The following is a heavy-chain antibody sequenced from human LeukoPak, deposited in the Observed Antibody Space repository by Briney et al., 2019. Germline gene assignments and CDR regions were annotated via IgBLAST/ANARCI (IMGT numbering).Heavy chain of an antibody. CDR3: ARGPTILVGALNWFDP. CDR1: GYTFTGYY. V-gene: IGHV1-2*02. J-gene: IGHJ5*02. Sequence: WASVKVSCKASGYTFTGYYMHWVRQAPGQGLEWMGWINPNSGGTNYAQKFQGRVTMTRDTSISTAYMELSRLRSDDTAVYYCARGPTILVGALNWFDPWGQGTLVTVSS. D-gene: IGHD1-26*01. CDR2: INPNSGGT.